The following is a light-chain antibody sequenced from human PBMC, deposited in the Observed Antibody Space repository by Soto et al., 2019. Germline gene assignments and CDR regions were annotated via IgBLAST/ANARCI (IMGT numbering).Light chain of an antibody. CDR2: DVS. V-gene: IGLV2-11*01. J-gene: IGLJ1*01. Sequence: QSALTQPRSVSGSPGQSVTISCTGTSSDVGGYNYVSWYQQHPGKAPKLMIYDVSERPSGVPDRFSGSKSGNTASLTVSGLQADDEAHYYCCSYAGSYTFYVFGTGTKLTVL. CDR3: CSYAGSYTFYV. CDR1: SSDVGGYNY.